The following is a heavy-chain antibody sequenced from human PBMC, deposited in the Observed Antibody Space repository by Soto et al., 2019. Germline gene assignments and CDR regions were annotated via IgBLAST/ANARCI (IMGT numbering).Heavy chain of an antibody. CDR1: GFTFSSYN. CDR3: VRGAGYYYYYMDV. J-gene: IGHJ6*03. Sequence: EVQLVESGGGLIQPGGSLRLPCAASGFTFSSYNTNWVRQAPGKVLEWLSFISSSSETIYYADSLKGRITVSRDNAKNSLYLQVKTLRAEDTAVYYCVRGAGYYYYYMDVWGKGTTVTVSS. CDR2: ISSSSETI. V-gene: IGHV3-48*01.